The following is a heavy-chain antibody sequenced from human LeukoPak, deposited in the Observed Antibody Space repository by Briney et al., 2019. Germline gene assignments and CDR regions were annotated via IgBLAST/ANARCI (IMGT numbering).Heavy chain of an antibody. Sequence: PGGSLRLSCAASGFTFSTYEINWVRQAPGRGLEWVSSISSSGSTIYYADSMKGRFTISRDNAKNSLYLQMNSLRAEDTAVYYCARALERFFDYWGQGTLVTVSS. CDR3: ARALERFFDY. D-gene: IGHD6-25*01. J-gene: IGHJ4*02. CDR1: GFTFSTYE. CDR2: ISSSGSTI. V-gene: IGHV3-48*03.